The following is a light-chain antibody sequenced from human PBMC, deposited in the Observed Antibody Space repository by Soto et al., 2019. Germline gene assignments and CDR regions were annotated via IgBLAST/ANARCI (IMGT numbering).Light chain of an antibody. Sequence: DLQMTQSPSSLSASVGDRVTITCRASQSISSYLNWYQQKPGKAPKLLIYAASSLQSGVPSRFXXSGSGTDFTLTISSLQPEDFATYYCQQSYSTPTSITFGQGTRLEIK. CDR3: QQSYSTPTSIT. CDR1: QSISSY. CDR2: AAS. J-gene: IGKJ5*01. V-gene: IGKV1-39*01.